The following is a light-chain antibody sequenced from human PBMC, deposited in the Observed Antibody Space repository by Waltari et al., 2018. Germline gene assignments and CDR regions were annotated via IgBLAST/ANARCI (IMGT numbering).Light chain of an antibody. CDR1: GGTSSTV. V-gene: IGLV4-69*01. CDR2: VTSDGSH. Sequence: LLLPHSPSPSPSLEASVSPPGPLTGGTSSTVIAWLQQHPEKGPRYLMKVTSDGSHSKGDEIPDRFSGSSSGAERYLTISNLQSEDEADYYCQTGGHGTWVFGGGTKLTVL. J-gene: IGLJ3*02. CDR3: QTGGHGTWV.